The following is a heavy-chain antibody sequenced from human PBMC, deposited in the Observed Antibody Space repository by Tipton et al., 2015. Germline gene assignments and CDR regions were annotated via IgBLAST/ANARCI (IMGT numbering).Heavy chain of an antibody. D-gene: IGHD6-19*01. Sequence: GSLRLSCAASGFTFSNYEMNWVRQAPGKGLEWVSYISSSGSTIYYADSVKGRFTISRDNAKNSLYLQMNSLRAEDTAVYYCAREGSGWYGADYWGQGTLVTVSS. CDR2: ISSSGSTI. V-gene: IGHV3-48*03. J-gene: IGHJ4*02. CDR3: AREGSGWYGADY. CDR1: GFTFSNYE.